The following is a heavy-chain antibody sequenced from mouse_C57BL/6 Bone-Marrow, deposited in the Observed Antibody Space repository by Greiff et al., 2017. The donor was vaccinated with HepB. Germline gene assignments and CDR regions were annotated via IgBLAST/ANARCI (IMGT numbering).Heavy chain of an antibody. CDR1: GYTFTSYW. D-gene: IGHD2-4*01. J-gene: IGHJ1*03. V-gene: IGHV1-50*01. CDR3: ARLYYDYDEYFDV. Sequence: VQLQQPGAELVKPGASVKLSCKASGYTFTSYWMQWVKQRPGQGLEWIGEIDPSDSYTNYNQKFKGKATLTVDTSSSTAYMQLSSLTSEDSAVYYCARLYYDYDEYFDVWGTGTTVTVSS. CDR2: IDPSDSYT.